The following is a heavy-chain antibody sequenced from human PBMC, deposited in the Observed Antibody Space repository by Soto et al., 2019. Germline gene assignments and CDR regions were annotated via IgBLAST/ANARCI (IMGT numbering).Heavy chain of an antibody. CDR3: ARGHRGDAYYMDV. V-gene: IGHV3-53*04. D-gene: IGHD3-16*01. J-gene: IGHJ6*03. CDR2: IYSGGST. Sequence: GGSLRLSCAASGFTVSSNYMSWVRQAPGKGLEWVSVIYSGGSTYYADSVKGRFTISRHNSKNTLYLQMNSLRAEDTAVYYCARGHRGDAYYMDVWGKGTTVTVSS. CDR1: GFTVSSNY.